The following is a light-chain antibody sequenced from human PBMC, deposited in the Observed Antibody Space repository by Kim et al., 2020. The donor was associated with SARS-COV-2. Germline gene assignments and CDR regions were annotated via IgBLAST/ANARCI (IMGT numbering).Light chain of an antibody. J-gene: IGKJ4*01. CDR2: KTS. Sequence: DIQMTQSPSTLSASVGDRVTITCRASQSISPLLAWFQQKPGRAPDLLIYKTSSLQSGVPSRFSGSGSGTEFTLTINSLQPDDFASYYCQQYDSYPITFGGGTKVDIK. V-gene: IGKV1-5*03. CDR1: QSISPL. CDR3: QQYDSYPIT.